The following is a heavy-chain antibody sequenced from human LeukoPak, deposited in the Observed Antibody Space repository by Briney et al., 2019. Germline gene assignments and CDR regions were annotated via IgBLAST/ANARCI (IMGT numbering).Heavy chain of an antibody. CDR1: GGSISSSSYY. J-gene: IGHJ3*02. CDR2: IYYSGST. D-gene: IGHD3-22*01. Sequence: PSETLSLTCTVSGGSISSSSYYWGWIRQPPGKGLEWIGSIYYSGSTYYNPSLKSRVTISVDTSKNQFSLKLSSVTAADTAVYYCARDRPYYYDSSGYGGAFDIWGQGTMVTVSS. CDR3: ARDRPYYYDSSGYGGAFDI. V-gene: IGHV4-39*02.